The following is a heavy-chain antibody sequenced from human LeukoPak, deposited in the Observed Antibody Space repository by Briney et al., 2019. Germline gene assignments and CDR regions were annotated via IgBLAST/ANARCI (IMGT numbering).Heavy chain of an antibody. V-gene: IGHV4-59*12. J-gene: IGHJ3*02. CDR1: GGSISSYY. CDR3: ARDLLGVDGYNYRGAFDI. D-gene: IGHD5-24*01. CDR2: IYYSGST. Sequence: PSETLSLTCTVSGGSISSYYWSWIRQPPGKGLEWIGYIYYSGSTNYKPSLKSRVTISVDTSKNQFSLKLSSVTAADTAVYYCARDLLGVDGYNYRGAFDIWGQGTMVTVSS.